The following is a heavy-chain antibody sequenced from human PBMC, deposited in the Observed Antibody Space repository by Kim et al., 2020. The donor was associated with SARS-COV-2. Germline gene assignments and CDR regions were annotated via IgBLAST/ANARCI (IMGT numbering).Heavy chain of an antibody. Sequence: GGSLRLSCAASGFTFSNYWMHWVRQAPGKGLVWVSRINTDGSTINYADSVKGRFTISRDNAKNTLFLQMNSLRAEDTAVYYCAKTYSSGLGVLGQGTTVT. D-gene: IGHD4-4*01. V-gene: IGHV3-74*01. CDR1: GFTFSNYW. J-gene: IGHJ6*02. CDR3: AKTYSSGLGV. CDR2: INTDGSTI.